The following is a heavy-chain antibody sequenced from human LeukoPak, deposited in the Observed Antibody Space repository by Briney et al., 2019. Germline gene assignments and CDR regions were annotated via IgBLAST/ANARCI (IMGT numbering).Heavy chain of an antibody. D-gene: IGHD7-27*01. CDR3: ARAHWVYNWYDP. Sequence: ASVKVSCKASGYTFTGYYMHWVRQAPGQGLEWMGWINPNSGGTNYAQKFQGRVTMTRNTSISTAYMELSRRRSDDTAVYCGARAHWVYNWYDPWGQGTLVTVSS. CDR1: GYTFTGYY. J-gene: IGHJ5*02. V-gene: IGHV1-2*02. CDR2: INPNSGGT.